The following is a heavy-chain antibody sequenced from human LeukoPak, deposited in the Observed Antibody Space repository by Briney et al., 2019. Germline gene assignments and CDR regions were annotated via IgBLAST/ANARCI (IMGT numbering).Heavy chain of an antibody. Sequence: SETLSLTCTVSGGSISIYYWSWIRQPAGKGLEGVGRIYTSGSTNYNPSLKRRVTMSVSQSKNQFSLKLSSVTAADTAVYYCARWCSSTSCYSTRRAFDIWGQGPMVTVSS. V-gene: IGHV4-4*07. J-gene: IGHJ3*02. D-gene: IGHD2-2*02. CDR3: ARWCSSTSCYSTRRAFDI. CDR1: GGSISIYY. CDR2: IYTSGST.